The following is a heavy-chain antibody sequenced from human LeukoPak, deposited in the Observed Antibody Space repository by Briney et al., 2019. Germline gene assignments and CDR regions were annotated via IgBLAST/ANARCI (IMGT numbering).Heavy chain of an antibody. CDR1: GFTFSAFA. V-gene: IGHV3-23*01. Sequence: GGSLRLSCAASGFTFSAFAMTWVRQAPGKGLEWVSTITDDGYNTYSADSVKGRITFSRDNSKNTLSLQLRSLRAEDTAVYYCARNQGPQGYWGQGTLVTVSS. J-gene: IGHJ4*02. CDR2: ITDDGYNT. D-gene: IGHD1-14*01. CDR3: ARNQGPQGY.